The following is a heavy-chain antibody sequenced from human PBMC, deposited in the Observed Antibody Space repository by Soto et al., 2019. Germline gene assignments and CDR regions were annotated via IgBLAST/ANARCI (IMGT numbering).Heavy chain of an antibody. D-gene: IGHD1-7*01. Sequence: PSETLSLTCAVSGGSISSGGYSWSWIRQPPGKGLEWIGYIYHSGSTYYNPSLKSRVTTSVDRSKNQFSLKLSSVTAADTAVYYCASRTSVHFDYWGQGTLVTVSS. V-gene: IGHV4-30-2*01. CDR1: GGSISSGGYS. CDR3: ASRTSVHFDY. J-gene: IGHJ4*02. CDR2: IYHSGST.